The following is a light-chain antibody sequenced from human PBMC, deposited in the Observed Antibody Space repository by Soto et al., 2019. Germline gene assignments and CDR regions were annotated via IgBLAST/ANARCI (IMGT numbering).Light chain of an antibody. J-gene: IGLJ1*01. CDR3: SSYTSSSTYV. CDR1: SSDVGGYNY. Sequence: QSALTQPASVSGSPGQSITISCTGTSSDVGGYNYVSWYQQHPGKAPKLMIYEVSNRPSGVSNRFSGSKSGNTASLTISGLQAEDEDYYYCSSYTSSSTYVFGAGTKVTVL. V-gene: IGLV2-14*01. CDR2: EVS.